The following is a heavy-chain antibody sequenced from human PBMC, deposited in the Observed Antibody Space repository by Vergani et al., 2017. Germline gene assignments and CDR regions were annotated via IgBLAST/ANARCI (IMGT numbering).Heavy chain of an antibody. J-gene: IGHJ6*02. Sequence: QVQLVQSGAEVKKPAASVKVSCKASGYTFTGYYMHWVRQAPGQGLEWMGWINPNSGGTNYAQKFQGRVTMTRDTSISTAYMGLSRLRSDDTAVYYCAGDGWATPHYYYYGVDVWGQGTTVTVSS. D-gene: IGHD5-24*01. CDR3: AGDGWATPHYYYYGVDV. CDR1: GYTFTGYY. CDR2: INPNSGGT. V-gene: IGHV1-2*02.